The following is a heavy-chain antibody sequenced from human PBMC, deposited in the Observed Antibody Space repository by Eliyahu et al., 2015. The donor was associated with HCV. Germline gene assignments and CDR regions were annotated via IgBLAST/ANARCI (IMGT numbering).Heavy chain of an antibody. CDR1: GYTXTGYY. CDR2: INPNSGGT. J-gene: IGHJ4*02. CDR3: ARDGVSEMATTLDY. V-gene: IGHV1-2*02. Sequence: QVQLVQSGAXVKKPGASVKVSCKAXGYTXTGYYMHGVRQAPGQGLEWMGWINPNSGGTNYAQKFQGRVTMTRDTSISTAYMELSRLRSDDTAVYYCARDGVSEMATTLDYWGQGTLVTVSS. D-gene: IGHD5-24*01.